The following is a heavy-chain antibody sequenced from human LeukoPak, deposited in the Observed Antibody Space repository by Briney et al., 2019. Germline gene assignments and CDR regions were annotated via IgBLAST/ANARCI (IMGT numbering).Heavy chain of an antibody. V-gene: IGHV1-2*04. Sequence: GASVKVSCKASGYTFTGYYMHWVRQAPGQGLEWMGWINPNSGGTNYAQKFQGWVTMTRDTSISTAYMELSRLRSDDTAVYYCARGYGDKASNLYYYYGMDVWGQGTTVTVSS. CDR2: INPNSGGT. CDR1: GYTFTGYY. CDR3: ARGYGDKASNLYYYYGMDV. J-gene: IGHJ6*02. D-gene: IGHD4-17*01.